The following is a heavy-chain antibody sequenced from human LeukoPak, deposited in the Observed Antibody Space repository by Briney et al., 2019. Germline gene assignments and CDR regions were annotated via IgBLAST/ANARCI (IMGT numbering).Heavy chain of an antibody. V-gene: IGHV4-59*01. J-gene: IGHJ4*02. CDR1: GGSISGYH. D-gene: IGHD6-19*01. Sequence: SETLSLTCTVSGGSISGYHWSWIRQPPGKGLEWIGYIYYSGSTNYNPSLKSRVTISVDTSKNRFSLKLSSVTAADTAVYYCARYSSGWSPFDYWGQGTLVTVSS. CDR2: IYYSGST. CDR3: ARYSSGWSPFDY.